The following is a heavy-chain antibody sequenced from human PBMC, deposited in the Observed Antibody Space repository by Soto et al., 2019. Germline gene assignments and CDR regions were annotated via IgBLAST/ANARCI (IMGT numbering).Heavy chain of an antibody. CDR1: GFTFSSYE. Sequence: PGGSLRLSCAASGFTFSSYEMNWVRQAPGKGLEWVSYISSSGSTIYYADSVKGRFTISRDNAKNSLYLQMNSLRAEDTAVYYCARDGTIFGVGPYYYYGMDVWGQGTTVTVSS. J-gene: IGHJ6*02. CDR3: ARDGTIFGVGPYYYYGMDV. D-gene: IGHD3-3*01. CDR2: ISSSGSTI. V-gene: IGHV3-48*03.